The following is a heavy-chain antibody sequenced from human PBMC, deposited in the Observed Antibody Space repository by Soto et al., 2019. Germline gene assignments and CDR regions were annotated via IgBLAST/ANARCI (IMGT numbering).Heavy chain of an antibody. CDR2: MFYSGAT. CDR1: GGSISDISYC. CDR3: ARHKSGSDWLDP. D-gene: IGHD2-15*01. Sequence: SETLSLTCTVSGGSISDISYCWGWIRRPPGKGLQWIGCMFYSGATYYNPSLKNRVTLSVDTSNNEFSLKLVSVTAPDTAVYYCARHKSGSDWLDPWGQGTLVTVSS. J-gene: IGHJ5*02. V-gene: IGHV4-39*01.